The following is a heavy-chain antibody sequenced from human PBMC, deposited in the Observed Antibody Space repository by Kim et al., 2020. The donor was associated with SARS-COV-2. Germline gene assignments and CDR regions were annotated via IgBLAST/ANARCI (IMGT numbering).Heavy chain of an antibody. J-gene: IGHJ4*02. CDR2: INPSGGST. CDR1: GYTFTSYY. V-gene: IGHV1-46*01. CDR3: ARDAGGSYFHFDY. Sequence: ASVKVSCKASGYTFTSYYMYWVRQAPGQGLEWMGVINPSGGSTSFAQKFQGRITMTRDTSTSAVYLELSSLRSEDTAVYYCARDAGGSYFHFDYWGQGTL. D-gene: IGHD1-26*01.